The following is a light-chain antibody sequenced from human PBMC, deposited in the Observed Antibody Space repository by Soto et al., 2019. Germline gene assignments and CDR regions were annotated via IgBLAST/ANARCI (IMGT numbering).Light chain of an antibody. CDR2: LGS. CDR3: MQTRQTPT. V-gene: IGKV2-28*01. Sequence: IVMNQSPLSLPVTLGEPASISCLSSQSLLDSNGYNYLNWFLQKPGQSPQLLIYLGSTRASGVPDRFSGSGSGTAFTLKISSVEAEDVGIYYCMQTRQTPTFGQGTKVDI. J-gene: IGKJ1*01. CDR1: QSLLDSNGYNY.